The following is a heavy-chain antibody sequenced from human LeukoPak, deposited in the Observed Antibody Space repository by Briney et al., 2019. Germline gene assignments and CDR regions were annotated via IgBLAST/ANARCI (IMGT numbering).Heavy chain of an antibody. Sequence: GESLKISCKGFEYDFSNYWIGGVRQMPGKGLEWMGIIYHDDSDTSSNPSFEGQVTVSAAKSISTAYLQWSSLKTSDTAMYYCARRSSIGSPLFDYWGQGTLVTVSS. D-gene: IGHD5/OR15-5a*01. CDR3: ARRSSIGSPLFDY. CDR1: EYDFSNYW. V-gene: IGHV5-51*01. J-gene: IGHJ4*02. CDR2: IYHDDSDT.